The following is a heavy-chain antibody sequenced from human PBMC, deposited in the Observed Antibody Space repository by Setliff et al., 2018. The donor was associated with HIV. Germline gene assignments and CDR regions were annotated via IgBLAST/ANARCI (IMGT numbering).Heavy chain of an antibody. CDR2: IYYSGSS. CDR1: GGSISSGGYF. CDR3: ATSVVGVAGSRDIDY. J-gene: IGHJ4*02. Sequence: PSETLSLTCTVSGGSISSGGYFWSWIRQHPGKGLEWIGYIYYSGSSYYNPSLKSRVTISVDKSKNQFSLKLSSVTAADTAVYFCATSVVGVAGSRDIDYWGQGTLVTVSS. D-gene: IGHD6-19*01. V-gene: IGHV4-31*09.